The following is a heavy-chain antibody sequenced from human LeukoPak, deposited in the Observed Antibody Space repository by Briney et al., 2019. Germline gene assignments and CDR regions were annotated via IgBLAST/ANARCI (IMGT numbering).Heavy chain of an antibody. D-gene: IGHD5-18*01. CDR3: AKDTGYSYGDHFDY. CDR2: ISWNSGSI. V-gene: IGHV3-9*01. J-gene: IGHJ4*02. Sequence: GGSLRLSCAASGFTFDDYAMHWVRQAPGKGLEWVSGISWNSGSIGYADSVKGRFTISRDNAKNSLYLQMNSLRAEDTALYYCAKDTGYSYGDHFDYWGQGTLVTVSS. CDR1: GFTFDDYA.